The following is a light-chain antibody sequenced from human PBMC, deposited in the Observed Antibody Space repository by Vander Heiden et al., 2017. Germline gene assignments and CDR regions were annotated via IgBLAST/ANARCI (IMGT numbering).Light chain of an antibody. Sequence: DIQMTQSPSSLSASVGDRVTITCRASQSISSYLNWYQQKPGKAPKLLIYAASSLQSGVPSRFSRSGSGTDFTLTISSLQPEDFATYYCQQSYSTRRTFGQGTKVEIK. CDR3: QQSYSTRRT. CDR1: QSISSY. V-gene: IGKV1-39*01. CDR2: AAS. J-gene: IGKJ1*01.